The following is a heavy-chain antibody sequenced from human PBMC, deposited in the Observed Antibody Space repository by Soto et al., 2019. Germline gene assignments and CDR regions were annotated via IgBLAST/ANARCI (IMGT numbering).Heavy chain of an antibody. V-gene: IGHV3-21*01. D-gene: IGHD3-3*01. Sequence: EVQLVESGGGLVKPGGSLRLACTASGFTFSSYSMNWVRQAPGKGLEWVSSISSSSGYIYYADSVKGRLTISRDKAKNSLYLQMNRLRAEDTAMYYCARDLYARYDFWSGYYPFDYWGQGTLVSVSS. CDR3: ARDLYARYDFWSGYYPFDY. J-gene: IGHJ4*02. CDR1: GFTFSSYS. CDR2: ISSSSGYI.